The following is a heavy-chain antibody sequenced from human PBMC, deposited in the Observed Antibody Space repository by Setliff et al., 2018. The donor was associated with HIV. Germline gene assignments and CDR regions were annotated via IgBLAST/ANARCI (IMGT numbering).Heavy chain of an antibody. V-gene: IGHV4-4*07. CDR3: ARGPPGSSIGWYVGY. CDR1: GGSISNFY. CDR2: IYSTGDT. J-gene: IGHJ4*02. D-gene: IGHD6-19*01. Sequence: SETLSLTCSVSGGSISNFYWSWIRQPPGKGLEWVGHIYSTGDTNYNPSLKSRVTLSADTSKNQFSLKLSSVTAADTAVYYWARGPPGSSIGWYVGYWGQGTLVTVSS.